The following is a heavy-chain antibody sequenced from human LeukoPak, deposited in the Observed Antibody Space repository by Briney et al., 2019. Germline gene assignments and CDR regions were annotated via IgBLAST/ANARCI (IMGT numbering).Heavy chain of an antibody. Sequence: SETLSLTCAVSGVSFDDYYWSWVRQTPGKGLEWLGEINHSGYTNDSPSLKSRVTLSIDTSRKQFSLNLRSVTVADAGIYYCTRMTTGHDSWGQGTLITVSS. D-gene: IGHD4-17*01. CDR3: TRMTTGHDS. CDR2: INHSGYT. J-gene: IGHJ5*01. CDR1: GVSFDDYY. V-gene: IGHV4-34*01.